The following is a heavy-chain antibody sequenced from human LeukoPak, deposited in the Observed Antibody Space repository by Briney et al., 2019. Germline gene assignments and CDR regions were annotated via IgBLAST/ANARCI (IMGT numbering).Heavy chain of an antibody. V-gene: IGHV3-30*18. J-gene: IGHJ4*02. CDR2: ISYDGSNK. Sequence: GGSLRLSCAASGFTFSSYGMHWVRQAPGKGLEWVAVISYDGSNKYYADSVKGRFTISRDNSKNTLYLQMNSLRAEDTAVYYCAKALLYVSDPFDYWGQGTLVTVSS. CDR1: GFTFSSYG. CDR3: AKALLYVSDPFDY. D-gene: IGHD2-8*01.